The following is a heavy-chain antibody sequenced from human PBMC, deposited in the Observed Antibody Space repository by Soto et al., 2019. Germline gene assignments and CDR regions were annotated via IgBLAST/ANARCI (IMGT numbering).Heavy chain of an antibody. D-gene: IGHD3-16*01. J-gene: IGHJ6*03. V-gene: IGHV3-23*01. CDR1: GFTFGSYA. CDR2: ISGSGRTT. CDR3: AKFRGPSYSYYSMDV. Sequence: EVQLLESGGGLVQPGGSLRLSCAASGFTFGSYAMNWLRQAPGRGLECVSFISGSGRTTYYADSVKGRFTVSSDNSKNTLYLQMNSLRAADTALYYCAKFRGPSYSYYSMDVWGKGTTVTVSS.